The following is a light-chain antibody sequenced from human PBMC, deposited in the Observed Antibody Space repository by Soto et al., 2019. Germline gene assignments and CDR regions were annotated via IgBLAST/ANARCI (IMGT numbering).Light chain of an antibody. V-gene: IGLV2-14*03. CDR1: NSDVGGYKY. Sequence: QSALTQPASVSGSPGQSITISCTGTNSDVGGYKYVSWYQHQPGKAPKLMFYGVDNRPSGVSNRFSASKSGNTASLTISGLQAEDGAEYYCVSYTSTTSLVFGGGTKVTVL. CDR3: VSYTSTTSLV. CDR2: GVD. J-gene: IGLJ2*01.